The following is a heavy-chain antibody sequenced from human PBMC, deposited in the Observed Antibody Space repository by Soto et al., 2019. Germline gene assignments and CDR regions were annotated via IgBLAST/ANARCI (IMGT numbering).Heavy chain of an antibody. CDR1: GYTFTGYY. CDR2: INPNSGGT. CDR3: ARSSISSIAARAWGYYFDY. Sequence: GASVKVSCKASGYTFTGYYMHWVRQAPGQGLEWMGWINPNSGGTNYAQKFQGWVTMTRDTSISTAYMELSRLRSDDTAVYYCARSSISSIAARAWGYYFDYWGQGTLVTVSS. V-gene: IGHV1-2*04. D-gene: IGHD6-6*01. J-gene: IGHJ4*02.